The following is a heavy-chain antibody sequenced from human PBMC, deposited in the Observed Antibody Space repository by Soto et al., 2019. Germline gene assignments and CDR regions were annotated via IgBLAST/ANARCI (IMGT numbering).Heavy chain of an antibody. J-gene: IGHJ6*03. CDR1: GYTFTSYY. CDR2: INPSGGST. CDR3: ARVGYSQNYYYYMDV. D-gene: IGHD2-21*01. V-gene: IGHV1-46*03. Sequence: GASVKVSCKASGYTFTSYYMHWVRQAPGQGLEWMGIINPSGGSTSYAQKFQGRVTMTRDTSTSTVYMELSSLRSEDTAVYYCARVGYSQNYYYYMDVWGKGTTVTVSS.